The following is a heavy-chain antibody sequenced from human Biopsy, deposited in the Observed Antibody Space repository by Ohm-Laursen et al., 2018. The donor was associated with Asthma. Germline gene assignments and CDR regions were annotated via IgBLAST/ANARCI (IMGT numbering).Heavy chain of an antibody. V-gene: IGHV1-69*06. Sequence: SSVKVSCKSLGGTFNTYVIGWVRQAPGQGLEWMGGINSVFGTTTYPQKFQDRVTITADNSTSTVYMELSSLRSEDTTVYYCARKAGSCISRTCYSLDFWGQGTLVTVSS. D-gene: IGHD2-2*01. J-gene: IGHJ4*02. CDR2: INSVFGTT. CDR1: GGTFNTYV. CDR3: ARKAGSCISRTCYSLDF.